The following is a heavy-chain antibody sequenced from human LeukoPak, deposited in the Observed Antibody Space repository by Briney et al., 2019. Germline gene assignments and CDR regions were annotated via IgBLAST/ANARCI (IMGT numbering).Heavy chain of an antibody. CDR2: INHSGST. V-gene: IGHV4-34*01. Sequence: LRLSCAASGFTFSSYGMHWVRQPPGKGLEWIGEINHSGSTNYNPSLKSRVTISVDTSKNQFSLKLSSVTAADTAVYYCARGSSTVAYYYYYYGMDVWGQGTTVTVSS. D-gene: IGHD4-23*01. CDR3: ARGSSTVAYYYYYYGMDV. CDR1: GFTFSSYG. J-gene: IGHJ6*02.